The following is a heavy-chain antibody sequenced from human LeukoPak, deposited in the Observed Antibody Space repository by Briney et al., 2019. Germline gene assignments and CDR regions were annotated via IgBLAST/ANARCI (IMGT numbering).Heavy chain of an antibody. V-gene: IGHV3-53*01. CDR2: IYRGGST. D-gene: IGHD2-21*01. Sequence: GGSLRLSCAASGFTVSNSYMSWVRQAPGKGLEWVSIIYRGGSTYYADSVKGRFTISRDNSKNTLDLQMNSLRAEDTAVYFCAGDPLFQDLVVWGQGTLVTVSS. CDR1: GFTVSNSY. CDR3: AGDPLFQDLVV. J-gene: IGHJ3*01.